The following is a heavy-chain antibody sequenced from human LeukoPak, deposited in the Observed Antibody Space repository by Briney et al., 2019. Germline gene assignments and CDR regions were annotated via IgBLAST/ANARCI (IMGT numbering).Heavy chain of an antibody. D-gene: IGHD1-26*01. CDR2: IYHSGST. Sequence: SETLSLTCTVSGGSISSGGYYWSWIRQPPGKGLEWIGYIYHSGSTYYNPSLKSRVTISVDRSKNQFSLQLNSVTPEDTAVYYCAREWGSKWELLTPYYYYYMDAWGKGTTVTVSS. CDR3: AREWGSKWELLTPYYYYYMDA. J-gene: IGHJ6*03. CDR1: GGSISSGGYY. V-gene: IGHV4-30-2*01.